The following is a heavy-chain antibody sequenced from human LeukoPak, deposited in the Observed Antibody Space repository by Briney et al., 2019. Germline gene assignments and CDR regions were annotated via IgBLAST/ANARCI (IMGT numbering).Heavy chain of an antibody. CDR2: VYHSGLT. V-gene: IGHV4-30-4*01. CDR1: GGSISGADYY. D-gene: IGHD3-3*01. CDR3: ARDFGLNYDFWSGYYSPHRAFDY. J-gene: IGHJ4*02. Sequence: SQTLSLTCTVSGGSISGADYYWSWIRQPPGKGLEWIGYVYHSGLTYYNPSLKSRVTISVDTSKNQFSLKLSSVTAADTAVYYCARDFGLNYDFWSGYYSPHRAFDYWGQGTLVTVSS.